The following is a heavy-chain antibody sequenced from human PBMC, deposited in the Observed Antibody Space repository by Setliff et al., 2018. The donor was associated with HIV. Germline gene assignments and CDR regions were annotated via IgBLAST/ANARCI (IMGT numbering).Heavy chain of an antibody. CDR3: ARGREKQWPVLADCLFDF. Sequence: GASVKVSCKASGYTFVSDYIHWVRQAPGQGPEWMGIINPSGGSTNYAQTFQGRVTMTGDAYTSTVYMEVSSLRSEDTAVYYCARGREKQWPVLADCLFDFWGQGTLVTVSS. J-gene: IGHJ4*02. CDR2: INPSGGST. D-gene: IGHD6-19*01. CDR1: GYTFVSDY. V-gene: IGHV1-46*01.